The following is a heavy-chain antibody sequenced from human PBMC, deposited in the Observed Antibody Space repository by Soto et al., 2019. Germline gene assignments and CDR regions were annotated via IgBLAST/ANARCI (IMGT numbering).Heavy chain of an antibody. CDR2: ISYDGSNK. J-gene: IGHJ6*02. Sequence: GGSLRLSCAASGFTFSSYAMSWVRQAPGKGLEWVAVISYDGSNKYYADSVKGRFTISRDNSKNTLYLQMNSLRAEDTAVYYCAKDIVVVPAALTVYYYGMDVWGQGTTVTVSS. V-gene: IGHV3-30*18. CDR1: GFTFSSYA. CDR3: AKDIVVVPAALTVYYYGMDV. D-gene: IGHD2-2*01.